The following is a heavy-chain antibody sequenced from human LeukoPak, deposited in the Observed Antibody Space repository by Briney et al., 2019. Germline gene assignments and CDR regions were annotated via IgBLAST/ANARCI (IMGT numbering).Heavy chain of an antibody. CDR2: INHNGST. J-gene: IGHJ5*02. D-gene: IGHD2-15*01. V-gene: IGHV4-34*01. CDR3: ARAKALGYCSGGSCYPRGFDP. CDR1: GGSFSGYY. Sequence: PSETLSLTCAVYGGSFSGYYWSWIRQPPGKGLEWIGEINHNGSTNYNPSLKSRVTISVDTSKNQFSLKLSSVTAADTAVYYCARAKALGYCSGGSCYPRGFDPWGQGTLVTVSS.